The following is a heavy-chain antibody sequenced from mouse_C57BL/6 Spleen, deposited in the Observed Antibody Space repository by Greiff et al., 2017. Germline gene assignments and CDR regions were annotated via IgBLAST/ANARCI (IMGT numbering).Heavy chain of an antibody. Sequence: QVQLKQSGPELVKPGASVKISCKASGYAFSSSWMNWVKQRPGKGLEWIGRIYPGDGDTNYNGKFKGKATLTADKSSSTAYMQLSSLTSEDSAVYFCARPHYYGSSSYAMDYWGQGTSVTVSS. J-gene: IGHJ4*01. CDR3: ARPHYYGSSSYAMDY. D-gene: IGHD1-1*01. V-gene: IGHV1-82*01. CDR2: IYPGDGDT. CDR1: GYAFSSSW.